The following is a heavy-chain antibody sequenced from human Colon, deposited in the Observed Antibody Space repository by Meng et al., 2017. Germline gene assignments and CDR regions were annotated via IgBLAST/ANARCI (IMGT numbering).Heavy chain of an antibody. CDR2: ISYSGST. Sequence: QVQLQESGPRLVKPSQTLSLTCAVSGDSVSSGAYYWSWIRQHPGKGLEWIGYISYSGSTNYNPSLESRVTISVDKSKNQFSLNLSSVTAADTAVYYCARRIAASGTRGHFDYWGQGTLVTVSS. V-gene: IGHV4-31*11. CDR3: ARRIAASGTRGHFDY. CDR1: GDSVSSGAYY. D-gene: IGHD6-13*01. J-gene: IGHJ4*02.